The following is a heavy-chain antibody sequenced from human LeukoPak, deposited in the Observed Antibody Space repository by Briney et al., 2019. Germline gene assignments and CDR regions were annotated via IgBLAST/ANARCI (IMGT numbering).Heavy chain of an antibody. CDR3: ARDYAYYDSSGYYYVELAFDI. J-gene: IGHJ3*02. Sequence: GGSLRLSCAASGFTVSNNYMSWVRQAPGKGLEWVSLIYSHGGTNYADSVKGRFTISRDNSKNTLYLQMNSLRAEDTAVYYCARDYAYYDSSGYYYVELAFDIWGQGTMVTVSS. V-gene: IGHV3-66*01. CDR1: GFTVSNNY. D-gene: IGHD3-22*01. CDR2: IYSHGGT.